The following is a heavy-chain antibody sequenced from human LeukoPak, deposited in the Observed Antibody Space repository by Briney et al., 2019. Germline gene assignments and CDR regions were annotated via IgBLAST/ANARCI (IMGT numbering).Heavy chain of an antibody. CDR1: GDSFSGSY. Sequence: TTSETLSLTCAVYGDSFSGSYWSWIRQTPEKGLEWIGEISHDGGTNYNPSLESRVTISILTSKNQFSLKLTSVTAADTAVYYCARQGVTMLRGLSWFNWFDPWGQGTLVTVSS. CDR2: ISHDGGT. CDR3: ARQGVTMLRGLSWFNWFDP. J-gene: IGHJ5*02. V-gene: IGHV4-34*01. D-gene: IGHD3-10*01.